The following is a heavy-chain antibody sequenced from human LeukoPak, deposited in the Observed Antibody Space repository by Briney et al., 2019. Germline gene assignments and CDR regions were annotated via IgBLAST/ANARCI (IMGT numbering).Heavy chain of an antibody. CDR3: ARDRTTYYYGMDV. D-gene: IGHD2-2*01. CDR2: IYYSGST. CDR1: GGSISSGGYY. Sequence: SQTLSLTCTVSGGSISSGGYYWSWIRQHPGKGLEWIGYIYYSGSTYYNPSLKSRVTISVDTSKNQFSLKLSSVTAADTAVYYCARDRTTYYYGMDVWSQGTTVTVSS. V-gene: IGHV4-31*03. J-gene: IGHJ6*02.